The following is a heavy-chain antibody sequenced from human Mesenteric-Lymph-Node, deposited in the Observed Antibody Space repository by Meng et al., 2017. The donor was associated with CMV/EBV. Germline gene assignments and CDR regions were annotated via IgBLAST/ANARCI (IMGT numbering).Heavy chain of an antibody. V-gene: IGHV3-23*01. Sequence: GESLKISCAASGFTFSSYAMSWVRQAPGKGLEWVSAISGSGGSTYYADSVKGRFTISRDNSKNTLYLQMNSLRAEDTAVYYCAKLVPAAMVDYWGQGTLVTVSS. CDR3: AKLVPAAMVDY. D-gene: IGHD2-2*01. J-gene: IGHJ4*02. CDR2: ISGSGGST. CDR1: GFTFSSYA.